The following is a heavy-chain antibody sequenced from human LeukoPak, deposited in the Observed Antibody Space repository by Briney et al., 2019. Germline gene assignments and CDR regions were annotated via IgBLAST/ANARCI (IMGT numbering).Heavy chain of an antibody. CDR3: ARGYCSGGSCYSSYYYYYYYLDV. CDR2: MHSSGST. J-gene: IGHJ6*03. CDR1: GGSISSYY. D-gene: IGHD2-15*01. V-gene: IGHV4-4*07. Sequence: PSETLSLTCTVSGGSISSYYWSWIRQPAGKGLEWIGRMHSSGSTNYNPSIKSRVTMSLDTSKNQFSLKVDSVTAAETAMYYCARGYCSGGSCYSSYYYYYYYLDVWGKGTTVTVSS.